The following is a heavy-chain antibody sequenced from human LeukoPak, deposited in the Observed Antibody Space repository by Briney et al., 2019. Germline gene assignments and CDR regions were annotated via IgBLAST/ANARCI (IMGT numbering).Heavy chain of an antibody. D-gene: IGHD2-15*01. CDR1: GFTFSDYY. V-gene: IGHV3-11*04. J-gene: IGHJ4*02. CDR2: ISSSGSTI. CDR3: ARSAGCSGGSCEYFDY. Sequence: PGGSLRLSCAASGFTFSDYYMSWIRQAPGKGLEWVSYISSSGSTIYYADSVKGRFTISRDNSKNTLYLQMNSLRAEDTAVYYCARSAGCSGGSCEYFDYWGQGTLVTVSS.